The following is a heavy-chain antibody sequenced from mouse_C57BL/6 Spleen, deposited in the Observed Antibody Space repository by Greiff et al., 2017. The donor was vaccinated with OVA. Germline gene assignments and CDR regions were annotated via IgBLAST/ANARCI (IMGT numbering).Heavy chain of an antibody. Sequence: QVQLQQSGPELVKPGASVKISCKASGYAFSSSWMNWVKQRPGKGLEWIGRIYPGDGDTNYNGKFKGKATLTADKSSSTAYMQLSSLTSEDSAVYFCARTGSYYGNSAWFAYWGQGTLVTVSA. D-gene: IGHD2-1*01. J-gene: IGHJ3*01. CDR2: IYPGDGDT. V-gene: IGHV1-82*01. CDR3: ARTGSYYGNSAWFAY. CDR1: GYAFSSSW.